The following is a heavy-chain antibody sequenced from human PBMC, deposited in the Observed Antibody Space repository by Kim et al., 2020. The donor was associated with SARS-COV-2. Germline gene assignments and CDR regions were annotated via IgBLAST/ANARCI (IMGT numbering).Heavy chain of an antibody. CDR1: GFTFSSYA. Sequence: GGSLRLSCSASGFTFSSYAMHWVRQAPGKGLEYVSAISSNGGSTYYADSVKGRFTISRDNSKNTLYLQMSSLRAEDTAVYYCVKDPSGYHTLFDYWGQGTLVTVSS. V-gene: IGHV3-64D*09. J-gene: IGHJ4*02. CDR2: ISSNGGST. CDR3: VKDPSGYHTLFDY. D-gene: IGHD3-22*01.